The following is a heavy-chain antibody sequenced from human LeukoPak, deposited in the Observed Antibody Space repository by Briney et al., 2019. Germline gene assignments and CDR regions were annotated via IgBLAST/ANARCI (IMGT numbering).Heavy chain of an antibody. CDR2: IKQDGSEK. CDR1: GFTFSSYW. D-gene: IGHD1-26*01. Sequence: GGSLRLSCAASGFTFSSYWMSWVRQAPGKGLEWVANIKQDGSEKYYVDSVKGRFTISRDNSENTLYLQLNSLRAEDTAVYYCAKDSRVGPTNYFDYWGQGTLVTVSS. CDR3: AKDSRVGPTNYFDY. J-gene: IGHJ4*02. V-gene: IGHV3-7*03.